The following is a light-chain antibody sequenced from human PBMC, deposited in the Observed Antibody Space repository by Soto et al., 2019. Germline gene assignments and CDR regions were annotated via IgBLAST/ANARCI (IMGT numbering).Light chain of an antibody. V-gene: IGKV3-11*01. Sequence: EIVLTQFPVTLSLSPGERVTLSCRASQSIGKYLAWYQQRPGQAPRLLFYDTSNRATGIPPRFSGSGSGTDFTLTISILEPEDFAVYYWQQRSGWAWTFGQGTKVEV. CDR3: QQRSGWAWT. J-gene: IGKJ1*01. CDR2: DTS. CDR1: QSIGKY.